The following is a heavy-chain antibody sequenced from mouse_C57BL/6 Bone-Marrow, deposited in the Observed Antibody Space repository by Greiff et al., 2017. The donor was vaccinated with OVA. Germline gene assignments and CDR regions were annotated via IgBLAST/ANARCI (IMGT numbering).Heavy chain of an antibody. Sequence: DVMLVESGGGLVKPGGSLKLSCAASGFTFSSYTMSWVRQTPEKRLEWVATISGGGGNTYYPDSVKGRFTISRDNAKNTLYLQMSSLRSEDTALYYCSGPYFDYWGQGTTLTVSS. CDR1: GFTFSSYT. CDR3: SGPYFDY. J-gene: IGHJ2*01. V-gene: IGHV5-9*01. CDR2: ISGGGGNT.